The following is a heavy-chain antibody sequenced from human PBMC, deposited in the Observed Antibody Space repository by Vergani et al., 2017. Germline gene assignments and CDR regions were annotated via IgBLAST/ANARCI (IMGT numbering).Heavy chain of an antibody. J-gene: IGHJ4*02. D-gene: IGHD3-22*01. V-gene: IGHV4-59*08. CDR3: AKAGKITGTHSSGYSQPRNDFDY. CDR1: GGSISSYY. Sequence: QVQLQESGPGLVKPSETLSLTCTVSGGSISSYYWSWIRQPPGKGLEWIGYIYYSGSTNYNPSLKSRVTISVDTSKNPFSLKLGSVTAADTAVYYCAKAGKITGTHSSGYSQPRNDFDYWGQGTLVTVSS. CDR2: IYYSGST.